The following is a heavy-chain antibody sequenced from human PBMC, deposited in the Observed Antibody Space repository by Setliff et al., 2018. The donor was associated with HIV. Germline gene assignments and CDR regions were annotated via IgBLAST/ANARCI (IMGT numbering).Heavy chain of an antibody. Sequence: ASETLSLTCTVSGSSISSNYYWAWIRQAPGKGLEWIGCIDASANTYYIPSRKSRATISIDTSKNQLSLKLRSVTAADTAVYYCARIGSGWSVGWFDPWGQGTLVTVSS. CDR2: IDASANT. V-gene: IGHV4-38-2*02. J-gene: IGHJ5*02. CDR1: GSSISSNYY. D-gene: IGHD6-13*01. CDR3: ARIGSGWSVGWFDP.